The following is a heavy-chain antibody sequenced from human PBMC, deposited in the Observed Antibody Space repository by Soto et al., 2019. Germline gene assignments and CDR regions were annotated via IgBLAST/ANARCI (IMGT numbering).Heavy chain of an antibody. V-gene: IGHV3-30*03. D-gene: IGHD1-7*01. CDR1: GFTFSSCG. Sequence: GGSLRLSCAASGFTFSSCGMHWVRQAPGKGLEWVAVISYDGSNKYYADSVKGRFTISRDNSKNTLYLQMNSLRAEDTAVYYCARGAGTTHYYYMDVWGKGTTVTVSS. J-gene: IGHJ6*03. CDR2: ISYDGSNK. CDR3: ARGAGTTHYYYMDV.